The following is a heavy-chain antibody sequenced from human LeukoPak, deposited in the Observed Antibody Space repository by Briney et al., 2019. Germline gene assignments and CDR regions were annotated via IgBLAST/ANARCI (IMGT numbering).Heavy chain of an antibody. CDR1: RVIISGHW. D-gene: IGHD1/OR15-1a*01. CDR3: LRPNNRVFDM. V-gene: IGHV3-7*04. Sequence: PGGSLRLSCAGSRVIISGHWLTWVRQPPGKGLEWVANTGEDGREKYYVDSVKGRFTVSRDNTKNSLYLQMNSLRVEDTALYYCLRPNNRVFDMWGQGTVVTVSS. CDR2: TGEDGREK. J-gene: IGHJ3*02.